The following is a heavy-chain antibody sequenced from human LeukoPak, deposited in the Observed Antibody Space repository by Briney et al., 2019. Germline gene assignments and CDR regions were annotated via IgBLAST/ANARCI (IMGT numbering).Heavy chain of an antibody. CDR3: ARDQRYCSSSSCPWEPFDY. CDR1: GFTFSSYW. V-gene: IGHV3-7*05. Sequence: GGSLRLSCAASGFTFSSYWMSWVRQAPGKGLEWVANIKQDGSEKYYVDSVKGQFTIPRDNAKNSLYLQMNSLRAEDTAVYYCARDQRYCSSSSCPWEPFDYWGQGTLVTVSS. CDR2: IKQDGSEK. D-gene: IGHD2-2*01. J-gene: IGHJ4*02.